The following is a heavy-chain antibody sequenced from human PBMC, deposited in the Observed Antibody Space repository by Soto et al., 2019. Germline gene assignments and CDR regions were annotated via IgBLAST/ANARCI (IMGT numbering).Heavy chain of an antibody. CDR2: IIPIFGTA. J-gene: IGHJ6*02. CDR1: GGTFSSYA. V-gene: IGHV1-69*06. Sequence: GASVKVSCKASGGTFSSYAISWVRQAPGQGLEWMGGIIPIFGTANYAQKFQGRVTITADKSTSTAYMELSSLRSEVTAVYYCRRGDPDYYGWGSYYTPYYGMDVWGQGTTVTVSS. D-gene: IGHD3-10*01. CDR3: RRGDPDYYGWGSYYTPYYGMDV.